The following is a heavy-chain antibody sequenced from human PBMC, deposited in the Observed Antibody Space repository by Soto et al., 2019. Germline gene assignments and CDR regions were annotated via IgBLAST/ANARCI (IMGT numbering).Heavy chain of an antibody. CDR2: INPNSGDT. Sequence: ASVKVSCKTSRYIFTGYYMHWVRQAPGQGLEWMGWINPNSGDTNYAQRFKGRVSMTSDTSINTAYLELSRLRPGDTAVFFCARSHPAYHYLAMDAWGQGTMVTVS. CDR1: RYIFTGYY. CDR3: ARSHPAYHYLAMDA. J-gene: IGHJ6*02. D-gene: IGHD2-2*01. V-gene: IGHV1-2*02.